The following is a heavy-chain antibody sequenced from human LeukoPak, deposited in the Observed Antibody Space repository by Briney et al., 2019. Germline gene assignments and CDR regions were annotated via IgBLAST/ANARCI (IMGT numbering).Heavy chain of an antibody. CDR2: ISGSGGST. CDR1: GFTFSSYA. V-gene: IGHV3-23*01. Sequence: PGGSLRLSCAASGFTFSSYAMSWVRQAPGKGLEWVSAISGSGGSTYYADSVKGRFTISRDNSKNTLYLQMNSLRVEDTAVYYCAKVSYYGSVSYFIPPEGYYYYMDVWGKGTTVTISS. CDR3: AKVSYYGSVSYFIPPEGYYYYMDV. J-gene: IGHJ6*03. D-gene: IGHD3-10*01.